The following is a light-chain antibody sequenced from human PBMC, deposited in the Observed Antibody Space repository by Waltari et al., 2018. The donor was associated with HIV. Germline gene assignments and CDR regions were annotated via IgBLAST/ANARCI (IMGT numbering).Light chain of an antibody. CDR1: SGDVGGSHY. CDR2: DVS. Sequence: QSALTQPASVSGSPGQSITISCTGTSGDVGGSHYVSWYQQHPGKAPKLMIYDVSNRPSGVSNRFSGSKSGNTASLTISGLQAEDEADYYCSSYTSSSTLVFGGGTKLTVL. J-gene: IGLJ3*02. V-gene: IGLV2-14*01. CDR3: SSYTSSSTLV.